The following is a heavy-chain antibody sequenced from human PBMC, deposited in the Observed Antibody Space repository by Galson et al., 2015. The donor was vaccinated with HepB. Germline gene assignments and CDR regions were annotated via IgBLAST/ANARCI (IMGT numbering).Heavy chain of an antibody. D-gene: IGHD3-10*01. J-gene: IGHJ6*02. V-gene: IGHV1-69*06. CDR3: ARELKGSASYGLDV. CDR1: GDTFSNYA. Sequence: SCKASGDTFSNYAFTWVRQAPGQGLEWMGGIIPIVDTTNYAQKFQGRITITADKSTSTVYMELSSLRSEDTAMYYCARELKGSASYGLDVWGQGTTVTVSS. CDR2: IIPIVDTT.